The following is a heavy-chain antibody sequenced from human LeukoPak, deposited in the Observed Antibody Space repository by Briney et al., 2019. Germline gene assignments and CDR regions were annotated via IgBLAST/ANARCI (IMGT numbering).Heavy chain of an antibody. CDR2: IYSGGST. CDR3: ARDPDEYDSSGFDI. J-gene: IGHJ3*02. Sequence: GGSLRLSCAASGFTFSSNYMSWVRQAPGKGLEWVSVIYSGGSTYYADSVKGRFTISRDNSKNTLYLQMNSLRAEDTAVYYCARDPDEYDSSGFDIWGQGTMVTVSS. D-gene: IGHD3-22*01. CDR1: GFTFSSNY. V-gene: IGHV3-53*01.